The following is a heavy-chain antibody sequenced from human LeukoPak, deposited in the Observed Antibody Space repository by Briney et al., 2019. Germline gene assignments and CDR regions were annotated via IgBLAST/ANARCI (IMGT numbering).Heavy chain of an antibody. V-gene: IGHV3-48*03. CDR1: GFTFSSYE. Sequence: GGSLRLSCAAPGFTFSSYEMNWVRQAPGKGLEWVSYISSSGSTIYYADSVKGRFTISRDNAKNSLYLQMNSLRAEDTAVYYCARESLGGYFDWLSPFDYWGQGTLVTVSS. J-gene: IGHJ4*02. CDR2: ISSSGSTI. D-gene: IGHD3-9*01. CDR3: ARESLGGYFDWLSPFDY.